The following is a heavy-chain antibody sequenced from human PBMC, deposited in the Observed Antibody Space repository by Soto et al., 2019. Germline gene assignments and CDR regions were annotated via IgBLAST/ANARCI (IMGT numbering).Heavy chain of an antibody. CDR1: GYTFTSYD. CDR2: MNPNSGNT. Sequence: QVQLVQSGAEVKKPGASVKVSCKASGYTFTSYDINWVRQATGQGLEWMGWMNPNSGNTGYAQKFQGRVTMTRNTSISTAYMELSSLRSEDTAVYYCARGSLLLQDDYYYYYMDVWGKGTTVTVSS. J-gene: IGHJ6*03. CDR3: ARGSLLLQDDYYYYYMDV. V-gene: IGHV1-8*01. D-gene: IGHD2-15*01.